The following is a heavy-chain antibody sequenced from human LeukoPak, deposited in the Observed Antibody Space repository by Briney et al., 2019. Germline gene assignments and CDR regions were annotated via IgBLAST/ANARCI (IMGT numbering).Heavy chain of an antibody. V-gene: IGHV3-23*01. CDR3: AKDPSSGYSGYGAYYFDY. J-gene: IGHJ4*02. D-gene: IGHD5-12*01. Sequence: GGSLRLSCAASGFTFSSYAMSWVRQAPGKGLEWVSAISGSGGSTYYADSVKGRLTISRDNSKNTLYLQMNSLRAEDTAVYYCAKDPSSGYSGYGAYYFDYWGQGTLVTVSS. CDR2: ISGSGGST. CDR1: GFTFSSYA.